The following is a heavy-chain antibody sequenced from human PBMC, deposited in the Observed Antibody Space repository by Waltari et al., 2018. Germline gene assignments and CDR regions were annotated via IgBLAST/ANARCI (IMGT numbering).Heavy chain of an antibody. CDR3: AKDFWGVHSSSGFNV. Sequence: EMQLLESGGDLVQHGGSLRLSCVDSGFTFYSSAMYWVSQAPGKGLQWVSVISGSSSSIYYADSVKGRFTISRDNSKNTLFLQMNNLRVEDTAIYYCAKDFWGVHSSSGFNVWGQGTMVTVSS. CDR2: ISGSSSSI. D-gene: IGHD3-16*01. V-gene: IGHV3-23*01. CDR1: GFTFYSSA. J-gene: IGHJ3*01.